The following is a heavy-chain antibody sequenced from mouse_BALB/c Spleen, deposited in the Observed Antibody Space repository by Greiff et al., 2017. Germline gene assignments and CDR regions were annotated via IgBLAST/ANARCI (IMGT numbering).Heavy chain of an antibody. CDR1: GYSFTDYY. J-gene: IGHJ3*01. V-gene: IGHV1S135*01. CDR3: ARQEDYDEEAWFAY. D-gene: IGHD2-4*01. Sequence: QLVESGPELVKPGASVKVSCKASGYSFTDYYMYWVKQSHGKSLEWIGYIDPYNGGTSYNQKFKGKATLTVDKSSSTAFMHLNSLTSEDSAVYYCARQEDYDEEAWFAYWGQGTLVTVSA. CDR2: IDPYNGGT.